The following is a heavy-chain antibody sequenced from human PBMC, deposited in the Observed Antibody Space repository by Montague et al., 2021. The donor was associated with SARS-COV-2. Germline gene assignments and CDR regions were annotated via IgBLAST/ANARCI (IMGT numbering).Heavy chain of an antibody. J-gene: IGHJ6*04. Sequence: STNYNPSLKSRVTISVDTSKNQFSLKLSSVTAADTAVYYCARAGSGSYSFYYYYGMAVWGKGYTVTVSS. D-gene: IGHD3-10*01. CDR3: ARAGSGSYSFYYYYGMAV. V-gene: IGHV4-59*12. CDR2: ST.